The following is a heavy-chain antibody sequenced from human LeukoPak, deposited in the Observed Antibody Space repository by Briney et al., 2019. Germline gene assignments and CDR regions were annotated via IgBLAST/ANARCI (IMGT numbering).Heavy chain of an antibody. J-gene: IGHJ4*02. CDR1: GFTFSSYA. Sequence: GGSLRLSCAASGFTFSSYAMHWVRQAPGKGLEWVAVISYDGSNKYYADSVKGRFTISRDNSKNTLFLQMNSLRAEDTAIYYCAKGFSWGSYFDYWGQGTLVTVSS. CDR2: ISYDGSNK. V-gene: IGHV3-30-3*01. D-gene: IGHD7-27*01. CDR3: AKGFSWGSYFDY.